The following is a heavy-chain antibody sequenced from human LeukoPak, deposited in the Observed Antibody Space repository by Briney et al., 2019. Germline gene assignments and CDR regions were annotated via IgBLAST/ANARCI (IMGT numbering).Heavy chain of an antibody. CDR2: SYYSGST. J-gene: IGHJ3*02. Sequence: SETLSLTCTVSGGSISSSSYYWGWIRQPPGKGLEWIVSSYYSGSTYYNPSLKSRVTISVDTSKNQFSLKLSSVTAADTAVYYCARHAHYYDSSGYYVPYAFDIWGQGTMVTVSS. CDR3: ARHAHYYDSSGYYVPYAFDI. CDR1: GGSISSSSYY. V-gene: IGHV4-39*01. D-gene: IGHD3-22*01.